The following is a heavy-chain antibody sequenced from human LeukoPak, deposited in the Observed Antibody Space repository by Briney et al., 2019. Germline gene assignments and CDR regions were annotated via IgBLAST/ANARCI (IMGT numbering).Heavy chain of an antibody. V-gene: IGHV5-51*01. Sequence: GESLKISCKGSGYSFTSYWIGWVRQMPGKGLERMGIIYPGDSDTRYSPSFQGQVTISADKSISTAYLQWSSLKASDTAMYYCARYGSGSYAENWFDPWGQGTQVTVSS. D-gene: IGHD3-10*01. CDR1: GYSFTSYW. CDR2: IYPGDSDT. J-gene: IGHJ5*02. CDR3: ARYGSGSYAENWFDP.